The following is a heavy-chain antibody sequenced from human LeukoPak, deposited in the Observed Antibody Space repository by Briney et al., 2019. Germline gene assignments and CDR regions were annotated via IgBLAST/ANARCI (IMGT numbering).Heavy chain of an antibody. V-gene: IGHV3-21*01. Sequence: GGSLRLSCAASGFTFSSYSMNWVRQAPGKGLEWVSSISSSGSYIYYADSVKGRFTISRDNAKNSLYLQMNSLRAEDTAVYYCARYYYDSSGYYQVDYWGQGTLVTVSS. D-gene: IGHD3-22*01. CDR3: ARYYYDSSGYYQVDY. J-gene: IGHJ4*02. CDR1: GFTFSSYS. CDR2: ISSSGSYI.